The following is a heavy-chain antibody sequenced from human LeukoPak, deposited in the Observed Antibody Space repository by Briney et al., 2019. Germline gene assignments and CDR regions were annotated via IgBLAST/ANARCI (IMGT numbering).Heavy chain of an antibody. Sequence: GGSLRLSCAASGFTFSSYSMNWVRQAPGKGLEWVSSISSSSSYIYYADSVKGRFTISRDNAKNSLYLQMNSLRAEDTAVYYCASSSGWWFESNYWGQGTLVTVSS. CDR3: ASSSGWWFESNY. J-gene: IGHJ4*02. V-gene: IGHV3-21*01. CDR1: GFTFSSYS. D-gene: IGHD6-19*01. CDR2: ISSSSSYI.